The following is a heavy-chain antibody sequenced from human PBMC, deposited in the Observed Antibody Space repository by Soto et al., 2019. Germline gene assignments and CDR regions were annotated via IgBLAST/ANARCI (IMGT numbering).Heavy chain of an antibody. CDR2: AWSDGSTQ. D-gene: IGHD3-16*01. CDR3: ARESQAPDYASSLPGAFYYHGMDV. V-gene: IGHV3-33*01. J-gene: IGHJ6*02. Sequence: PGGSLRLSCAASGFSFTNFGMHWVRQAPGKGLEWVAVAWSDGSTQYSADSLKGRFTISRDNSKDTVYLQMNSLKAEDSAVYYCARESQAPDYASSLPGAFYYHGMDVWGLGT. CDR1: GFSFTNFG.